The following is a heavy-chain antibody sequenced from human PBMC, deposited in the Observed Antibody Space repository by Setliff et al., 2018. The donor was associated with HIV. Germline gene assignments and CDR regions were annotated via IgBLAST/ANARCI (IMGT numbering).Heavy chain of an antibody. V-gene: IGHV3-48*04. Sequence: PGGSLRLSCAASGFTFSSYSMNWVRQAPGKGLEWVSYISSSSSTIYYADSVRGRFTISRDNAKKSLYLQMDSLRAEDTAVYYCARENSGTYLGGVFDYWGQGTLVTVSS. CDR3: ARENSGTYLGGVFDY. CDR2: ISSSSSTI. J-gene: IGHJ4*02. D-gene: IGHD1-26*01. CDR1: GFTFSSYS.